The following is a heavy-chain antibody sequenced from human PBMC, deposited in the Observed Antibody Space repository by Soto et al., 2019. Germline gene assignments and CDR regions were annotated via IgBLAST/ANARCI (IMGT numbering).Heavy chain of an antibody. Sequence: GGSLRLSCAASGFTFSSYAMSWVRQAPGKGLEWVSAISGSGGSTYYADSVKGRFTISRDNSKNRLYLQMNSLRAEDTAVYYCATGAAGTKNKRNDYWGQGTLVTVSS. CDR1: GFTFSSYA. CDR3: ATGAAGTKNKRNDY. V-gene: IGHV3-23*01. CDR2: ISGSGGST. D-gene: IGHD6-13*01. J-gene: IGHJ4*02.